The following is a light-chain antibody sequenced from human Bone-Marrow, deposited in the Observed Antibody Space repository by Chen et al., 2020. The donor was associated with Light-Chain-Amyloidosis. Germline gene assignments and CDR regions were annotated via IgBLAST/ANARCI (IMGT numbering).Light chain of an antibody. CDR3: AAWDGSLSGYV. J-gene: IGLJ1*01. V-gene: IGLV1-47*01. Sequence: QSVLTQPPSASGTPGQRVTNSCSGASSNIGINYVYWDQHFPGAALKVLIQRNNQRASGVPVRCSASKSGTSAFLAISGLRSEDEADYYCAAWDGSLSGYVFGTGTKVIVL. CDR1: SSNIGINY. CDR2: RNN.